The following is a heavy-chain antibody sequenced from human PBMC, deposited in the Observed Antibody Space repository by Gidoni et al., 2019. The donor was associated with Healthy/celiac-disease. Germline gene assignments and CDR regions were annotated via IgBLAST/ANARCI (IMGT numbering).Heavy chain of an antibody. D-gene: IGHD3-22*01. J-gene: IGHJ3*02. CDR2: IIPMFGTA. V-gene: IGHV1-69*06. Sequence: QVQLVQSGAEVKKPGSSVKVSCKASGGPFSSYAISWVRQAPGQGLEWMGGIIPMFGTANYAQKFQGRVTITADKSTSTAYMELSSLRSEDTAVYYCASVRRITMIVVVRGGAFDIWGQGTMVTVSS. CDR3: ASVRRITMIVVVRGGAFDI. CDR1: GGPFSSYA.